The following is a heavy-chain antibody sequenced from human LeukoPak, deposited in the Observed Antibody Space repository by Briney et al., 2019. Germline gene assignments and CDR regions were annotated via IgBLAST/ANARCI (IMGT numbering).Heavy chain of an antibody. CDR3: AKRGSSSSAFRIDY. CDR2: ISGSGDST. D-gene: IGHD6-6*01. V-gene: IGHV3-23*01. J-gene: IGHJ4*02. CDR1: GFTFSSYA. Sequence: GGSLRLSCAASGFTFSSYAISWVRQAPGKGLEWVSSISGSGDSTYYADSVKGRFTISRDNSKNTLVLQMNSLRAEDTAVYHCAKRGSSSSAFRIDYWGQGTLVTVSS.